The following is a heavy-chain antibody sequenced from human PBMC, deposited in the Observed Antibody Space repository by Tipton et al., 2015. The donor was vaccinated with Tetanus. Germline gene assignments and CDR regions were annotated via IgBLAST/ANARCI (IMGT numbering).Heavy chain of an antibody. V-gene: IGHV4-30-4*01. D-gene: IGHD1-26*01. CDR2: IYYSGST. J-gene: IGHJ6*02. CDR1: GGSISSGDYY. Sequence: LRLSCTVSGGSISSGDYYWSWIRQPPGKGLEWIGYIYYSGSTYYNPSLKSRVTISVDTSKNQFSLKLSSVTAADTAVYYCARVVEIDYGMDVWGQGTTVTVSS. CDR3: ARVVEIDYGMDV.